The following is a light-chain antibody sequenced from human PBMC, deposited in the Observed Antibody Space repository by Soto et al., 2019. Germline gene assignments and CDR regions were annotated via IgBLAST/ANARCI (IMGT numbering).Light chain of an antibody. V-gene: IGKV1-12*01. CDR2: AAS. Sequence: DIQMTQSPSSVSASVGDRVTITCRASQGISSWLAWYQQTLGKAPKLLIYAASTLHTGVPSRFSGSGSGTDFPLTISSLQPEGVATYYCQQANSFPRTFGQGTKLEIK. J-gene: IGKJ2*01. CDR1: QGISSW. CDR3: QQANSFPRT.